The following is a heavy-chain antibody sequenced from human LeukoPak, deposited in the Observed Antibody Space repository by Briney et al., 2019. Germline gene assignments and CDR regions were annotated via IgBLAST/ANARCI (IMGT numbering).Heavy chain of an antibody. J-gene: IGHJ4*02. D-gene: IGHD3-10*01. Sequence: SETLSLTCTVSGGSISSYYWSWIRQPPGKGLEWIGYIYYSGSTNYNPSLKSRVTISVDTSKNQFSLKLSSVTAADTAVYYCARLPPWDYGSGNPLFDYWGQGTLVTVSS. CDR2: IYYSGST. V-gene: IGHV4-59*08. CDR3: ARLPPWDYGSGNPLFDY. CDR1: GGSISSYY.